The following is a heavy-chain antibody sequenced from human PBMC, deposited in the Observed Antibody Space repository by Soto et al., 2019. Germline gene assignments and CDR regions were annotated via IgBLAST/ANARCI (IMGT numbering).Heavy chain of an antibody. CDR3: ARVTSEYTYAYY. J-gene: IGHJ4*02. Sequence: EASVKVSCKASGYTFAGCYMHWVRQAPGQGLEWMGWINPNSGGTNYAQKLQGRVTMTTDTSTSTAYMELRSLRSDDTAVYYCARVTSEYTYAYYWGQGTLVTVSS. D-gene: IGHD5-18*01. V-gene: IGHV1-2*02. CDR1: GYTFAGCY. CDR2: INPNSGGT.